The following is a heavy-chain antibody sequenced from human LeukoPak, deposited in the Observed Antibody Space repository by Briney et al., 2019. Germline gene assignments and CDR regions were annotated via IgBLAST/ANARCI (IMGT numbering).Heavy chain of an antibody. V-gene: IGHV3-23*01. D-gene: IGHD3-22*01. CDR2: ISGSGGST. CDR1: GFTFSSYG. CDR3: AKGSYYDSSGYLDY. Sequence: GGSLRLSCAGSGFTFSSYGMSSVRQAPGKGLEWVSAISGSGGSTYYADSVKGRFTISRDNSKNTLYLQMNSLRAEDTAVYYCAKGSYYDSSGYLDYWGQGTLVTVSS. J-gene: IGHJ4*02.